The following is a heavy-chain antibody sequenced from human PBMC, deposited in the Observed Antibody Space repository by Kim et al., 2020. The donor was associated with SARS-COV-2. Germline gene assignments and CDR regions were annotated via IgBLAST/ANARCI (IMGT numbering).Heavy chain of an antibody. CDR1: GFTFGDYG. Sequence: GGPLRLSCAASGFTFGDYGTSWVRQAPGKGLEWVSGINWNGGSTGYADPVKGRFTISRDNAKNSLYLQMNSLRAEDTALYYCARGRKQWLTFYYYYDMDVWGQGTTVTVSS. CDR2: INWNGGST. J-gene: IGHJ6*02. CDR3: ARGRKQWLTFYYYYDMDV. V-gene: IGHV3-20*04. D-gene: IGHD6-19*01.